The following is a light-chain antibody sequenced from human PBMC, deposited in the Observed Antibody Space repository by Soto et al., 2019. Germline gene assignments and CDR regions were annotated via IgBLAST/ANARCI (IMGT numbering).Light chain of an antibody. CDR3: MQDTHWTPT. J-gene: IGKJ5*01. CDR1: QSLGYGDGNTY. Sequence: DVVMAQSPLSLPVTLGQPASISCRSNQSLGYGDGNTYLSWMQQRPGQSPRRXXYQVSKRDSGVPGRFSVSVSGTDGTLKISRVQAEDVWVYYCMQDTHWTPTFGQGTRLEIK. V-gene: IGKV2-30*01. CDR2: QVS.